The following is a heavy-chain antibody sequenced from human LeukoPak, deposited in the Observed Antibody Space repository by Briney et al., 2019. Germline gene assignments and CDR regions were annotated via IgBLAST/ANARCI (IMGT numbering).Heavy chain of an antibody. J-gene: IGHJ3*02. CDR1: GDSITSSAFY. D-gene: IGHD5-24*01. Sequence: SETLSLTCTVSGDSITSSAFYWGWIRQAPGKGLEWIGNIFHGGNTHYNPSLKSRVTISVDTSKNQFSLKLSSVTAADTAVYYCARKVRWLQFRGGAFDIWGQGTMVTVSS. CDR2: IFHGGNT. CDR3: ARKVRWLQFRGGAFDI. V-gene: IGHV4-39*07.